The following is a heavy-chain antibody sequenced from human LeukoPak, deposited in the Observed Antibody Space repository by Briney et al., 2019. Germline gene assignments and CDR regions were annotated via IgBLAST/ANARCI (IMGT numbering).Heavy chain of an antibody. V-gene: IGHV4-34*01. Sequence: SETLSLTCAVYGGSFSGYYWSWIRQPPGKGLEWMGEINHSGSTNYNPSLKSRVTISVDTSKNQFSLKLSSVTAADTAVYYCASFQTYCDILTGYYMRAEYFQHWGQGTLVTVSS. J-gene: IGHJ1*01. CDR3: ASFQTYCDILTGYYMRAEYFQH. CDR1: GGSFSGYY. D-gene: IGHD3-9*01. CDR2: INHSGST.